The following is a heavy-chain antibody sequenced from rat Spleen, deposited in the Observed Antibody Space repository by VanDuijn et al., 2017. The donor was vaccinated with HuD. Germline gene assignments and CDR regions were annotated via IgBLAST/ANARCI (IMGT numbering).Heavy chain of an antibody. CDR2: MWSGGTT. CDR3: ASLTTGIPLDYWYFDF. V-gene: IGHV2S63*01. Sequence: EVQLKESVPGLVQPSQTLSLTCTVSGFSLTDYSVHWVRLPPGKGLEWMGGMWSGGTTAYKSALNTRLSISRETSKSQVFLKMNSLQTEDTATYYCASLTTGIPLDYWYFDFWGPGTMVTVSS. CDR1: GFSLTDYS. D-gene: IGHD1-9*01. J-gene: IGHJ1*01.